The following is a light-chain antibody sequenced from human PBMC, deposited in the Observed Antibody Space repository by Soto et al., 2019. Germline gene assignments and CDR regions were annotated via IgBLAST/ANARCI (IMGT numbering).Light chain of an antibody. CDR2: EVS. CDR3: SSYTGSSTLDV. J-gene: IGLJ1*01. V-gene: IGLV2-14*01. CDR1: SSDVGVYNY. Sequence: QSALTQPASVSGSPGQSITISCIGSSSDVGVYNYVSWSQQRPGKAPKLMIYEVSSRPSGVSNRVSGSKSGNTATLTISGLQVEEEADDYCSSYTGSSTLDVFGTGTKVTVL.